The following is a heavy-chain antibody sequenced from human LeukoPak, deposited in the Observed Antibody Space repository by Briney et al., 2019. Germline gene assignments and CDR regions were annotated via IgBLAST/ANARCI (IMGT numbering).Heavy chain of an antibody. D-gene: IGHD4-23*01. V-gene: IGHV4-31*03. Sequence: SETLSLTCTVSGGSISSGGYYWSWIRQHPGKGLEWIGYIYYSGSTYYNPSLKSRVTISVDTSKNQFSLKPSSVTAADTAVYYCARSGVTPFGSFDIWGQGTMVTVSS. CDR2: IYYSGST. CDR3: ARSGVTPFGSFDI. CDR1: GGSISSGGYY. J-gene: IGHJ3*02.